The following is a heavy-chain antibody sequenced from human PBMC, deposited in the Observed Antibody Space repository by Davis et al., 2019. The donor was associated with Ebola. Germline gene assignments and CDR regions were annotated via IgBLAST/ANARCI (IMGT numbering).Heavy chain of an antibody. D-gene: IGHD5-24*01. CDR1: GGTLTSYA. CDR2: IIPILNIV. J-gene: IGHJ4*02. CDR3: ASSRDGYTWRVDY. V-gene: IGHV1-69*10. Sequence: SVKVSCKAVGGTLTSYAMTWVRQAPGQGLEWMAGIIPILNIVNSAQKFQGRVTITADQSTSTAYMELSSLRSEDTAVYYCASSRDGYTWRVDYWGQGTLVAVSS.